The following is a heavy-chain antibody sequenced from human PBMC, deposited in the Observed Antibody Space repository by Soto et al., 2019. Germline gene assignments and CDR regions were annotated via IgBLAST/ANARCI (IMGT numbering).Heavy chain of an antibody. Sequence: PSETLSLTCTVSGGSVNSGTYYWSWIRQPPGKGLEWIGYIYYSGNTNYNPSLKSRVTISVDTSKNQFSLKLSSVSAADTAVYYCARGGSMDWFDPWGQGTLVTVSS. CDR3: ARGGSMDWFDP. J-gene: IGHJ5*02. V-gene: IGHV4-61*01. CDR1: GGSVNSGTYY. CDR2: IYYSGNT.